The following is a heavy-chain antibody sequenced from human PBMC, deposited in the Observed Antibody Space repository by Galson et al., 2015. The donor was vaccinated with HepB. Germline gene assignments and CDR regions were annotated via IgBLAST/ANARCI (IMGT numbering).Heavy chain of an antibody. J-gene: IGHJ6*02. CDR3: ARSIAARPGPVDEVSNWGMDV. CDR2: IIPILGIA. CDR1: GGTFSSYA. Sequence: SVKVSCKASGGTFSSYAISWVRQAPGQGLEWMGRIIPILGIANYAQKFQGRVTITADKSTSTAYMELSSLRSEDTAVYYCARSIAARPGPVDEVSNWGMDVWGQGTTVTVSS. D-gene: IGHD6-6*01. V-gene: IGHV1-69*04.